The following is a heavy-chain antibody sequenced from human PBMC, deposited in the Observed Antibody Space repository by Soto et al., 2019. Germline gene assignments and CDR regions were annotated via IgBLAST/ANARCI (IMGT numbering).Heavy chain of an antibody. J-gene: IGHJ6*02. Sequence: PVGSLRLSCAASGFTFSSYAMSWVRQAPGKGLEWVSAISGSGGSTYYADSVKGRFTISRDNSKNTLYLQMNSLRAEDTAVYYCAKDYDYDFWSGYYRRGYYYYGMDVWGQGTTVTVSS. CDR3: AKDYDYDFWSGYYRRGYYYYGMDV. CDR1: GFTFSSYA. D-gene: IGHD3-3*01. CDR2: ISGSGGST. V-gene: IGHV3-23*01.